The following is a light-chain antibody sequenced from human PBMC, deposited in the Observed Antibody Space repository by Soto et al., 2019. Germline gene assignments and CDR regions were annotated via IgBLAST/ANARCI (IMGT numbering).Light chain of an antibody. Sequence: EIVLTQSPGTLALSPGEGATLSCRASQSVSSNYLAWYQQKPGQAPRLLIYGASSRATGIPDRFSGSGSGTDFTLTISRLEPEDFAVYYCQQYGRSGTFGQGTKVDI. V-gene: IGKV3-20*01. CDR3: QQYGRSGT. CDR2: GAS. J-gene: IGKJ1*01. CDR1: QSVSSNY.